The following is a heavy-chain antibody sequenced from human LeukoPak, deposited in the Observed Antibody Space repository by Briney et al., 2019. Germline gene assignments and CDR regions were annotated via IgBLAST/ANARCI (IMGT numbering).Heavy chain of an antibody. J-gene: IGHJ4*02. Sequence: GVSLTLFCRASSFPYRRFGMYWLRQARGKGREWVEFIRHEGSNEYYADSVKGRFTIFRDNSKNTVFLQMNSLRGEDTAVYYCAKVSGVAGIDYWGQGTLVTVSS. D-gene: IGHD6-19*01. CDR1: SFPYRRFG. CDR2: IRHEGSNE. CDR3: AKVSGVAGIDY. V-gene: IGHV3-30*02.